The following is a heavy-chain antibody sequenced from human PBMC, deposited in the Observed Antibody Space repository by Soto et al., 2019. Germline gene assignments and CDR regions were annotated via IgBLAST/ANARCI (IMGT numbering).Heavy chain of an antibody. CDR3: ATDFLQDWGQDHYYGIAV. V-gene: IGHV3-23*01. D-gene: IGHD7-27*01. Sequence: EVQVLESGGDFVQPGGSLRLSCAASGFTLSDSAMTWVRQGPGKGLEWVSAISGRSDRTYYTDSVQGRFTISRDNSKNTLYLDMIVLRAEDTVVYYCATDFLQDWGQDHYYGIAVLGQGTTVTV. CDR2: ISGRSDRT. J-gene: IGHJ6*02. CDR1: GFTLSDSA.